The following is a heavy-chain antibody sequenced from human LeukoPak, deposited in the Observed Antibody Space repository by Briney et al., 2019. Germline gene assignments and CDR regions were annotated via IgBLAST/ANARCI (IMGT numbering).Heavy chain of an antibody. Sequence: GESLKISSKGSGYSFTSYWIGWVRQMPGKGLEWMGIIYPGDSDTRYSPSFQGQVTISADKSISTAYLQWSSLKASDTAMYYCARHGRRTTVTIFVSTYNWFDPWGQGTLVTVSS. V-gene: IGHV5-51*01. D-gene: IGHD4-11*01. J-gene: IGHJ5*02. CDR1: GYSFTSYW. CDR3: ARHGRRTTVTIFVSTYNWFDP. CDR2: IYPGDSDT.